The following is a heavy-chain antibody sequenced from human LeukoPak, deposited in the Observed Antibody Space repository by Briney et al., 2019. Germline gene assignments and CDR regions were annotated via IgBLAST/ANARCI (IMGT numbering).Heavy chain of an antibody. CDR1: GFTLSSYG. V-gene: IGHV3-30*03. CDR2: ISYDGSNK. J-gene: IGHJ6*02. Sequence: GRSLRLSCAASGFTLSSYGMHWVRQAPGKGLEWVAVISYDGSNKYYAASVKGRFTISRDNAKNSLYLQMNSLRAEDTAVYYCARDEVDTAMVTTEYYYGMDVWGQGTTVTVSS. D-gene: IGHD5-18*01. CDR3: ARDEVDTAMVTTEYYYGMDV.